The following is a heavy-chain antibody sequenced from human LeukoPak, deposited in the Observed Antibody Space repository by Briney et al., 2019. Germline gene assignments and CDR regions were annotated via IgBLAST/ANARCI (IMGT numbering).Heavy chain of an antibody. J-gene: IGHJ3*02. D-gene: IGHD3-22*01. V-gene: IGHV4-38-2*01. CDR3: ARVAGGSSGYYPNDAFDI. Sequence: SETLSLTCAVSGYSISSGYHWGWIRQPPGKGLEWNGSIYHSGSTYYNPSLKSRVTISVDTSKNQFSLKLSSVTATDTAVYYCARVAGGSSGYYPNDAFDIWGQGTMVTVSS. CDR2: IYHSGST. CDR1: GYSISSGYH.